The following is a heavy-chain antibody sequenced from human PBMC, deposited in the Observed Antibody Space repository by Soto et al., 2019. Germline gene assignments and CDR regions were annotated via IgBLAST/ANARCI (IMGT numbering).Heavy chain of an antibody. V-gene: IGHV1-2*04. CDR3: ARDYCSGGSCYLVGSGAFDI. CDR2: INPNSGGT. D-gene: IGHD2-15*01. CDR1: GYTFTGYY. J-gene: IGHJ3*02. Sequence: QVQLVQSGAEVKKPGASVKVSCKASGYTFTGYYMHWVRQAPGQGLEWMGWINPNSGGTNYAQKFQGWVTVTRDTTISTAYMELSRLRSDDTAVYYCARDYCSGGSCYLVGSGAFDIWGQGTMVTVSS.